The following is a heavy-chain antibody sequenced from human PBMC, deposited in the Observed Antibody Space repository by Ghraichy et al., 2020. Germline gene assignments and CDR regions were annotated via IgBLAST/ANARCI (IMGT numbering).Heavy chain of an antibody. CDR2: IWYDGSNK. CDR3: ARDGFGGDILTGYYMARSGIDY. Sequence: GGSLRLSCAASGFTFSSYGMHWVRQAPGKGLEWVAVIWYDGSNKYYADSVKGRFTISRDNSKNTLYLQMNSLRAEDTAVYYCARDGFGGDILTGYYMARSGIDYWGQGTLVTVSS. V-gene: IGHV3-33*01. J-gene: IGHJ4*02. D-gene: IGHD3-9*01. CDR1: GFTFSSYG.